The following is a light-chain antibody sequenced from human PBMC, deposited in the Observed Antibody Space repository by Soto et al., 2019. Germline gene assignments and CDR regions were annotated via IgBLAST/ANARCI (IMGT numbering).Light chain of an antibody. CDR2: RNN. V-gene: IGLV1-47*01. Sequence: QSVLTQPPSASGTPGQRVTISCSGSSSNIGSNFIYWYQQLPGTAPKLLICRNNERPSGVPDRFSGSKSGTSASLAISGLRSEDEADYHCAAWDDSLSGVVFGGGTKLTVL. CDR1: SSNIGSNF. J-gene: IGLJ2*01. CDR3: AAWDDSLSGVV.